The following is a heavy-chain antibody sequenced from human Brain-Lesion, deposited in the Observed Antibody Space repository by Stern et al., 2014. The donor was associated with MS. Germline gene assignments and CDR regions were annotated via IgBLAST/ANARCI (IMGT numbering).Heavy chain of an antibody. CDR3: ARVYNTIYGIVTQRGSGMDV. CDR2: IKADGTEK. CDR1: GFTFGNYW. J-gene: IGHJ6*02. D-gene: IGHD3-3*01. Sequence: EVQLVESGGGLVQPGGSLTISCTAAGFTFGNYWMTWVRQAPGKGLEWVANIKADGTEKNYVDSVKGPFTISRDNARNSLYLQMNSLRVEDTALYYCARVYNTIYGIVTQRGSGMDVWGQGTTVIVSS. V-gene: IGHV3-7*01.